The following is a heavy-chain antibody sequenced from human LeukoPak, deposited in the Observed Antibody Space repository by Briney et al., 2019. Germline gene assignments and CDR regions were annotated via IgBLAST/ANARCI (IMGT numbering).Heavy chain of an antibody. CDR2: IYYSGST. CDR3: ARSICSSTSCYYYYYGMDV. D-gene: IGHD2-2*01. V-gene: IGHV4-61*01. J-gene: IGHJ6*02. CDR1: GGSVSSGSYY. Sequence: PSETLSLTCTVSGGSVSSGSYYWSWIRQPPGKGLEWIGYIYYSGSTSYNPSLKSRVTISVDTSKNQFSLKLSSVTAADTAVYYCARSICSSTSCYYYYYGMDVWGQGTTVTVSS.